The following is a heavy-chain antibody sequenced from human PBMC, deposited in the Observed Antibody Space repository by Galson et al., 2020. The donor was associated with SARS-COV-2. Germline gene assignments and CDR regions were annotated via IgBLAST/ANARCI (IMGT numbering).Heavy chain of an antibody. J-gene: IGHJ4*02. V-gene: IGHV1-46*01. Sequence: ASVKVSCKASGYTFTSYYMHWVRQAPGQGLEWMGIINPSGGSTSYAQKFQGRVTMTRDTSTSTVYMELSSLRSEDTAVYYCARAGPTYYYGSGVYQSYFDYWGQGTLVTVSS. CDR1: GYTFTSYY. D-gene: IGHD3-10*01. CDR2: INPSGGST. CDR3: ARAGPTYYYGSGVYQSYFDY.